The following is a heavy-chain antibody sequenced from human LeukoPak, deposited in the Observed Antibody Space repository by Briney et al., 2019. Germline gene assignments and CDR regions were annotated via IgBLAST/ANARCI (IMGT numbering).Heavy chain of an antibody. CDR3: ARGVALSSDRSYFDY. J-gene: IGHJ4*02. V-gene: IGHV3-21*01. CDR2: ISSSSSYI. Sequence: GGSLRLSCAASGFTLSSYSMNWFRQAPGKGLEWVSSISSSSSYIYYADSVKGRFTISRDNAKNSLYLQMNSLRAEDTAVYYCARGVALSSDRSYFDYWGQGTLVTVSS. CDR1: GFTLSSYS. D-gene: IGHD6-19*01.